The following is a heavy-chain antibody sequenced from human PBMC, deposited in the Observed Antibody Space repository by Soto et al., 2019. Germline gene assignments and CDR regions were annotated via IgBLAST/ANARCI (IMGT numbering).Heavy chain of an antibody. J-gene: IGHJ5*02. D-gene: IGHD3-22*01. V-gene: IGHV4-59*01. CDR2: ISYRGST. CDR1: AGSITTSY. Sequence: PSETLSLTCTVSAGSITTSYWSWIRQPLGKALEWIGYISYRGSTNYNPPLKSRLTISIDTSKSQISLKLTSMTTADTAVYYCASSGIVGREVNTWFDPWGQGPLVTVSS. CDR3: ASSGIVGREVNTWFDP.